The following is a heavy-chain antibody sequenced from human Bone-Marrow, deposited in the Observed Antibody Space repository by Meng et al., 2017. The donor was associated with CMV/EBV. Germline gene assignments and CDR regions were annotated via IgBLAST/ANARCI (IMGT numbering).Heavy chain of an antibody. J-gene: IGHJ4*02. Sequence: GGSLRLSCAASGFTFSDYYMSWIRQAPGKGLEWVSYISSSGGSIFYADSVKGRFTVSRDNAKNSLYLQMNSLRAEDTAVYYCAREEYTSSAPFDYWGQGTLVTVSS. CDR3: AREEYTSSAPFDY. D-gene: IGHD6-6*01. CDR2: ISSSGGSI. V-gene: IGHV3-11*04. CDR1: GFTFSDYY.